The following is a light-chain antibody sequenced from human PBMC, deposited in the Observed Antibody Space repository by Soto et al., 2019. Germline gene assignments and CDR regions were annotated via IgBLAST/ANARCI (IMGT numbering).Light chain of an antibody. CDR3: QQYGWSPPIT. J-gene: IGKJ5*01. CDR2: HAS. CDR1: QSVGNNY. Sequence: DIVLTQSPGTLSLSPGKRATLSCWASQSVGNNYLAWYQQKPGQAPRLLIYHASSRATGIPDRFSGSGSGTDFTFTISRLEPEDFAVYYCQQYGWSPPITFGQGTRLEIK. V-gene: IGKV3-20*01.